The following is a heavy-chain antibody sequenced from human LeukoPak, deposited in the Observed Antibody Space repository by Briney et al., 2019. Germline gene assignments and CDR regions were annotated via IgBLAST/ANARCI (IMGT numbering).Heavy chain of an antibody. J-gene: IGHJ5*02. CDR2: IQGKTDGGTT. D-gene: IGHD1-1*01. Sequence: GGSLRLSCAASGFTFSNAWMSWVRQAPGKGLEWVGRIQGKTDGGTTGYAAPVKGRFTISRDDSKNTVYLQMNSLKIEDTAVYYCTTSPGTGPWGQGTLVTVSS. CDR1: GFTFSNAW. V-gene: IGHV3-15*01. CDR3: TTSPGTGP.